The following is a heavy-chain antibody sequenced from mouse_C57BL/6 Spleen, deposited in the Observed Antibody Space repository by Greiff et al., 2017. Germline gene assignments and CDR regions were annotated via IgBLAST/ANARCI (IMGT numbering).Heavy chain of an antibody. J-gene: IGHJ1*03. Sequence: QVQLKQPGAELVRPGSSVKLSCKASGYTFTSYWMHWVKQRPIQGLEWIGNIDPSDSETHYNQKFKDKAKLTVDKSSSTAYMQLSSLTSDDSAVYYCSRSKGYYYVSTWYFGVWGTVTTVTVSS. CDR1: GYTFTSYW. D-gene: IGHD1-1*01. V-gene: IGHV1-52*01. CDR2: IDPSDSET. CDR3: SRSKGYYYVSTWYFGV.